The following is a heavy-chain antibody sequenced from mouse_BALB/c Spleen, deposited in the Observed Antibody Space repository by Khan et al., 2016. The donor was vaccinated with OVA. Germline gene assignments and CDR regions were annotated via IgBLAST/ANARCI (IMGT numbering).Heavy chain of an antibody. V-gene: IGHV2-6-1*01. CDR3: ARQPYYQYYIMDY. J-gene: IGHJ4*01. D-gene: IGHD2-10*01. CDR2: IWSDGTT. Sequence: QVQLKQSGPGLVAPSQSLSITCTISGFSLTDYGIHWVRQPPGKGLEWLVVIWSDGTTTYNSALKSRLSISKDNSNSQVFLKMNSLQTDDTAMYYCARQPYYQYYIMDYWGQGTSVTVSS. CDR1: GFSLTDYG.